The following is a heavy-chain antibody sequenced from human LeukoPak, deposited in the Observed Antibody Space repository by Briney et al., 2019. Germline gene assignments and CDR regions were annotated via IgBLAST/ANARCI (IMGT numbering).Heavy chain of an antibody. Sequence: SQTLSLTCAISGDSLSSNSAAWNWIRQSPSRGLEWLGRTYYRSKWFYNYAVSVKSRITINPDTSKNQFSLQLNSVTPEDTAMYYCTRGATWNFDYWGQGTLVTVSS. V-gene: IGHV6-1*01. J-gene: IGHJ4*02. CDR1: GDSLSSNSAA. D-gene: IGHD1-26*01. CDR2: TYYRSKWFY. CDR3: TRGATWNFDY.